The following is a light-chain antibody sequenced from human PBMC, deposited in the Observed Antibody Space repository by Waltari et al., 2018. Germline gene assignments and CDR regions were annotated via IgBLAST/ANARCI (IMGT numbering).Light chain of an antibody. CDR1: SSDIGAYNF. CDR2: EVT. CDR3: SSYVASSTLWV. J-gene: IGLJ3*02. V-gene: IGLV2-14*01. Sequence: QSALTQPASVSGSPGQSITISCTGTSSDIGAYNFVSWYQQDPGKAPKVLIYEVTNLPSGVSDRFSGSKSGNTASLTISGLQAEDEGHYYCSSYVASSTLWVFGGGTKLTVL.